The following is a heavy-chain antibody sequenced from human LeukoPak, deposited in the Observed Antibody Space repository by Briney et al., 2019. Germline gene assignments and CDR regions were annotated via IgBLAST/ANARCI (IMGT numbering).Heavy chain of an antibody. Sequence: GGSLRLSCAASGFTFSSYDMHWVRQATVKGLEWVSAIGTAGDTYYPGSVKGRFTISRDNSKNTLDLQMNSLRAEDTAVYYCAKATRGSGSYYADYWGQGTLVTVSS. D-gene: IGHD1-26*01. J-gene: IGHJ4*02. V-gene: IGHV3-13*01. CDR3: AKATRGSGSYYADY. CDR2: IGTAGDT. CDR1: GFTFSSYD.